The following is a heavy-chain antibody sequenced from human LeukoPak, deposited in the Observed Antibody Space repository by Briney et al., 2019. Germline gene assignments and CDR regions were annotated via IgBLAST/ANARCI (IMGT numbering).Heavy chain of an antibody. CDR2: IWYDGSNK. D-gene: IGHD2-2*01. V-gene: IGHV3-33*01. Sequence: GRSLRLSCAASGLTFSSYGMHWVRQAPGKGLEWVAVIWYDGSNKYYADSVKGRFTISRDNSKNTLYLQMNSLRAEDTAVYYCARDARYCSSTSCYSENYFDYWGQGTLVTVSS. J-gene: IGHJ4*02. CDR3: ARDARYCSSTSCYSENYFDY. CDR1: GLTFSSYG.